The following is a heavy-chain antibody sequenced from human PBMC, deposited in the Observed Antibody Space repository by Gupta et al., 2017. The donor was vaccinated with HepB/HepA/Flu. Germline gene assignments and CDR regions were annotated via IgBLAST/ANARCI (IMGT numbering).Heavy chain of an antibody. CDR2: ISSSSSYI. D-gene: IGHD5-12*01. V-gene: IGHV3-21*01. CDR1: GFTFSSYS. J-gene: IGHJ5*02. Sequence: DVQLVESGGGLVKPGGSLRLSCAASGFTFSSYSMNWVRQAPGKGLEWVSSISSSSSYIYYADAMKGRFTISRDNAKKSRYLKMKSMRAEDTAVYYFARDPGYSYVFDPWGQGTLVTVSS. CDR3: ARDPGYSYVFDP.